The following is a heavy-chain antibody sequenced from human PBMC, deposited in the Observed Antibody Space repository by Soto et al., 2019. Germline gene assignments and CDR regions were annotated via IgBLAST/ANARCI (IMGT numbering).Heavy chain of an antibody. Sequence: QVQRLQSGDEVKKPVYSVKVSCKDSGGTFSSDSISWVRQAPGQVLEWMGGIIPIFGPANYAQNCQGRGTITSDESTSTAYMELSSMRSEDTAVYYCASEGGVTPPDYYYGMDVWGQGTTITVS. CDR3: ASEGGVTPPDYYYGMDV. V-gene: IGHV1-69*05. D-gene: IGHD2-21*02. J-gene: IGHJ6*02. CDR1: GGTFSSDS. CDR2: IIPIFGPA.